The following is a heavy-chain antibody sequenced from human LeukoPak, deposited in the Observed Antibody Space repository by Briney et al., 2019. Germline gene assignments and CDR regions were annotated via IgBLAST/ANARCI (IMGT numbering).Heavy chain of an antibody. D-gene: IGHD6-19*01. V-gene: IGHV1-2*02. Sequence: ASVKVSCKASGYTFTDYYMHWVRQAPGQGLEWMGWITPNGGATDYTQTFQGRVTMTRDTSTSTAYMELSRLRSDDTAVYYCASLGSSGWQLRGGTFDIWGQGTMVTVSS. CDR1: GYTFTDYY. CDR3: ASLGSSGWQLRGGTFDI. CDR2: ITPNGGAT. J-gene: IGHJ3*02.